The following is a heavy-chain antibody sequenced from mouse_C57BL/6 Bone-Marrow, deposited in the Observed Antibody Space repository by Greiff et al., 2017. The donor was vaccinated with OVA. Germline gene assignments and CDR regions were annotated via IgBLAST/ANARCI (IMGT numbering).Heavy chain of an antibody. CDR1: GYTFTDYE. J-gene: IGHJ3*01. V-gene: IGHV1-15*01. CDR2: IDPETGGT. D-gene: IGHD1-1*01. Sequence: QVQLQQSGAELVRPGASVTLSCKASGYTFTDYEMHWVKQTPVHGLEWIGAIDPETGGTAYNQKFKGKAILTADKSSSTAYMELRSLTSEDSAVCSCTMPTYYGSRSPWFAYWGQGTLVTVSA. CDR3: TMPTYYGSRSPWFAY.